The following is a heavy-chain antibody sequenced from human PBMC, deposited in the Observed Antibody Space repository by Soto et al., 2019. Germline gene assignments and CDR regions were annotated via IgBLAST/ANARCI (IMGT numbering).Heavy chain of an antibody. CDR3: ARLEGLATISYYFDF. Sequence: SETLSLTCSVSGDSINSDKYYWGWIRQPPGKGLEWIGSIYFRGNTYYNPSLQTRVTISLDKSKSQFSLKLNSLTAADSAVYFCARLEGLATISYYFDFWGQGALVTVSS. CDR2: IYFRGNT. D-gene: IGHD3-9*01. V-gene: IGHV4-39*01. CDR1: GDSINSDKYY. J-gene: IGHJ4*02.